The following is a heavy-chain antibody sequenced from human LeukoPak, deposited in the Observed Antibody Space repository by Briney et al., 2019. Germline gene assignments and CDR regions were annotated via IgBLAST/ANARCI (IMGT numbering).Heavy chain of an antibody. CDR1: GFTVSSNY. J-gene: IGHJ1*01. CDR3: ARVRIAVAGGSEYFQH. Sequence: PGGSLRLSCAASGFTVSSNYMSWVRQAPGKGLEWVSVIYSGGSTYYADSVKGRFTISRDNSKNTLYLQMNSLRAEDTAVYYCARVRIAVAGGSEYFQHWGQGTLVTVSS. V-gene: IGHV3-66*01. D-gene: IGHD6-19*01. CDR2: IYSGGST.